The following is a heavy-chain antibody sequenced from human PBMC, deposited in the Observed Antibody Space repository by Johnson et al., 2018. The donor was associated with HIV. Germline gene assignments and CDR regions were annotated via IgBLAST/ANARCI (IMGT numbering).Heavy chain of an antibody. V-gene: IGHV3-30*02. CDR1: GFTVSSNY. J-gene: IGHJ3*02. CDR3: ATLKGPRLHIAARRPDAFDI. D-gene: IGHD6-6*01. CDR2: IRYDGANK. Sequence: VQLVESGGDLIQPGGSLRLSCAASGFTVSSNYMSWVRQAPGKGLEWVAFIRYDGANKYYSGSVRGRFTISRDNSRNTLNLQMDSLREDDTAVYYCATLKGPRLHIAARRPDAFDIWGQGTMVTVSS.